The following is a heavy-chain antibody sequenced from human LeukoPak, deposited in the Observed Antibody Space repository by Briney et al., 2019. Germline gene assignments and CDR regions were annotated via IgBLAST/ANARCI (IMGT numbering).Heavy chain of an antibody. D-gene: IGHD3-22*01. CDR2: INHSGST. CDR1: GGSFSGYY. J-gene: IGHJ4*02. V-gene: IGHV4-34*01. Sequence: SETLSLTCAVYGGSFSGYYWSWIRQPPGKGLEWIGEINHSGSTNYNPSLKSRVTISVDTSKNQFSLKLSSVTAADTAVYYCARGQTPLYYYDSDAHPTKTNFDYWGQGTLVTVSS. CDR3: ARGQTPLYYYDSDAHPTKTNFDY.